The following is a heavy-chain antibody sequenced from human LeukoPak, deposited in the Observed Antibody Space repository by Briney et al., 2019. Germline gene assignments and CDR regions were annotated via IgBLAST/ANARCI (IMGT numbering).Heavy chain of an antibody. CDR3: ARAKLRYFDWLLASSPYFDY. V-gene: IGHV1-2*02. CDR1: GYTFTGYY. CDR2: FNPNSGGT. D-gene: IGHD3-9*01. Sequence: GASVKVSCKASGYTFTGYYMHWVRQAPGQGLEWMGWFNPNSGGTNHAQKFQGRVTMTRDTSISTAYMELSRLRSDDTAVYYCARAKLRYFDWLLASSPYFDYWGQGTLVTVSS. J-gene: IGHJ4*02.